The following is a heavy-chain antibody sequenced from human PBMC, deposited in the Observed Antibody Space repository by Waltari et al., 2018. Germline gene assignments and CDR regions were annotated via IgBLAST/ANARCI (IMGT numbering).Heavy chain of an antibody. CDR3: ARGGGGDWEWFGP. J-gene: IGHJ5*02. D-gene: IGHD2-21*02. CDR2: CSYTGRS. Sequence: QVQLQESGPSLLKPSETLSLICTVSGGSISGFYWSWVRQPPGKGLDWIGVCSYTGRSNFSPSLQSRVPMSVDTSKNQFSLKLGSVTAADTAFYYCARGGGGDWEWFGPWGQGTLVTVSS. V-gene: IGHV4-59*01. CDR1: GGSISGFY.